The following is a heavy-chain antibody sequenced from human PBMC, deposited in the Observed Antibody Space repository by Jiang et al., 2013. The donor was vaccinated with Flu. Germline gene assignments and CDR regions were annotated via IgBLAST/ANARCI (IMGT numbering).Heavy chain of an antibody. CDR2: IKQDGSEK. V-gene: IGHV3-7*03. CDR3: ARHFSGYSFDY. Sequence: VQLLESGGGLVQPGGSLRLSCAASGFAFSTYWMSWVRQAPGKEGLEWVANIKQDGSEKDYADPVKGRFTISRDNAKNSLYLQMNSLRAEDTAVYYCARHFSGYSFDYWGQGTLVTVSS. CDR1: GFAFSTYW. J-gene: IGHJ4*02. D-gene: IGHD3-22*01.